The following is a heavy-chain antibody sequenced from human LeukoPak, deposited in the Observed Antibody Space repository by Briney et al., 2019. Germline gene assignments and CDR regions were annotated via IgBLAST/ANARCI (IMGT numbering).Heavy chain of an antibody. CDR1: GFTFSNSW. Sequence: RPGGSLRLSCAASGFTFSNSWMTWVRQAPGKGLECVANIKQDGSEKYYVDSVTGRFTISRDNAKNSLYLQMNGLRAEDTAVYYCARGLTLLLDPWGQGTLVTVSS. D-gene: IGHD3-10*01. J-gene: IGHJ5*02. CDR2: IKQDGSEK. CDR3: ARGLTLLLDP. V-gene: IGHV3-7*01.